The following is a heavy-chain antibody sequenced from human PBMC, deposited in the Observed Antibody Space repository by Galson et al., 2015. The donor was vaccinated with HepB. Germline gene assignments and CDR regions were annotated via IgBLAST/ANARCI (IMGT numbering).Heavy chain of an antibody. Sequence: SLRLSCAASGFTFSSYAMHWVRQAPGKGLEWVAVISYDGSNKYYADSVKGRFTISRDNSKNTLYLQMNSLKTEDTAVYYCTREKGNYDFWSGYYEGDYFDYWGQGTLVTVSS. CDR3: TREKGNYDFWSGYYEGDYFDY. D-gene: IGHD3-3*01. CDR1: GFTFSSYA. V-gene: IGHV3-30-3*01. J-gene: IGHJ4*02. CDR2: ISYDGSNK.